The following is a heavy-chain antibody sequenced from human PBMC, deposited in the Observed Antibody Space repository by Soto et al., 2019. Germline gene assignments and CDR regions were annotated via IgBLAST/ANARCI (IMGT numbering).Heavy chain of an antibody. CDR1: GFTFSSYG. D-gene: IGHD3-3*01. J-gene: IGHJ5*02. V-gene: IGHV3-30*18. CDR3: AKGNYDFWSGYYFDP. CDR2: ISYDGSNK. Sequence: GGSLRLSCAASGFTFSSYGMHWVRQAPGKGLEWVAVISYDGSNKYYADSVKGRFTISRDNSKNTLYLQMNSLRAEDTAVYYCAKGNYDFWSGYYFDPWGQGTLVTVSS.